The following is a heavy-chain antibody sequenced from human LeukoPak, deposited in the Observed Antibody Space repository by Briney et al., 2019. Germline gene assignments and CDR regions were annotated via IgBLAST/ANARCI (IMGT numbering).Heavy chain of an antibody. J-gene: IGHJ6*02. CDR2: ISYDGSNK. D-gene: IGHD2-8*01. Sequence: PGGSLRLSCAASGFTFSSYAMHWVRQAPGKGLEWVAVISYDGSNKYYADSVKGRFTISRDNAKNSLYLQMNSLRAEDTAVYYCVKDNRRYCTNGVCYGSWGMDVWGQGTTVTVSS. CDR3: VKDNRRYCTNGVCYGSWGMDV. V-gene: IGHV3-30-3*01. CDR1: GFTFSSYA.